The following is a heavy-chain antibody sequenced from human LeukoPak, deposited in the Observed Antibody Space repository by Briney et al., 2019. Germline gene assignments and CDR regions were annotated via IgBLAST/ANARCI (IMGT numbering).Heavy chain of an antibody. CDR1: GGSISSSSYY. Sequence: SETLSLTCTVSGGSISSSSYYWGWIRQPPGKGLEWIGSIYYSGSTYYNPSLKSRVTISVDTSKNQFSLKLSSVTAADTAVYYCARFDILTGYYIDYWGQGTLVTVSS. CDR2: IYYSGST. D-gene: IGHD3-9*01. CDR3: ARFDILTGYYIDY. V-gene: IGHV4-39*07. J-gene: IGHJ4*02.